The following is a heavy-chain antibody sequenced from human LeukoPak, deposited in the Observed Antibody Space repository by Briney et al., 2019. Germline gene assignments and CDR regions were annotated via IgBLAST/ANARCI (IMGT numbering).Heavy chain of an antibody. J-gene: IGHJ4*02. V-gene: IGHV3-7*01. CDR2: IKQDESEK. D-gene: IGHD3-10*01. CDR1: GFTFSSYW. Sequence: GGSLRLSCAASGFTFSSYWMSWVRQAPGKGLEWVANIKQDESEKYYVDSVKGRFTISRDNAKNSLYLQMNSLRAEDTAVYYCARGISSKSRAYYGSGSYYRVHYFDYWGQGTLVTVSS. CDR3: ARGISSKSRAYYGSGSYYRVHYFDY.